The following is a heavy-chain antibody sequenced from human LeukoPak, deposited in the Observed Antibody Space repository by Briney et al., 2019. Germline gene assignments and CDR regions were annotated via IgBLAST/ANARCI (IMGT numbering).Heavy chain of an antibody. Sequence: ASVKVSCKASGYTFTSHGISWVRQAPGQGLEWMGWISAYNGNTDYAQKVQGRVTMTTDTSTSTAYMEPRSLRSDDTAVYYCARDQGSKGFDCWGQGTLVTVSS. CDR3: ARDQGSKGFDC. J-gene: IGHJ4*02. V-gene: IGHV1-18*01. CDR1: GYTFTSHG. CDR2: ISAYNGNT.